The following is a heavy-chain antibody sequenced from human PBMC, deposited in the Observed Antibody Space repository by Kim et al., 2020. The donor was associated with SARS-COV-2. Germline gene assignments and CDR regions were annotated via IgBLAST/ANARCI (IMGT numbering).Heavy chain of an antibody. CDR2: IDPSDSYT. D-gene: IGHD3-10*02. CDR1: GYSFTSYW. CDR3: ARHTLECSFDP. V-gene: IGHV5-10-1*01. J-gene: IGHJ5*02. Sequence: GESLNISCKGSGYSFTSYWISWVRQMPGKGLEWMVRIDPSDSYTNYSPSFQGHVTISADKSISTAYLQWGSLKASDTAMYYCARHTLECSFDPWGQGTLVAVSA.